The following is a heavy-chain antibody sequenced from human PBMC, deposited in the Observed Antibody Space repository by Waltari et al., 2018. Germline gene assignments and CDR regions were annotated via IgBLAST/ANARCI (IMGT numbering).Heavy chain of an antibody. CDR3: ARIDGSGTFIYMDV. V-gene: IGHV4-4*07. D-gene: IGHD3-10*01. Sequence: QVQLQESGPGLVKPSETLSLTCTVSGGSIISYYWSWIRQPAGKGLEWIGRIYPGATHDYNPSTQTRSRMSVDTSQNQVSLKRSSVTAADTAVYYCARIDGSGTFIYMDVWGKGTTVTVSS. J-gene: IGHJ6*03. CDR1: GGSIISYY. CDR2: IYPGATH.